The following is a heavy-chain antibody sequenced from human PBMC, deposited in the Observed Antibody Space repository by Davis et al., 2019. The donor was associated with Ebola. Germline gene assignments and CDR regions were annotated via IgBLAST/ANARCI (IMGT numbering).Heavy chain of an antibody. D-gene: IGHD6-19*01. V-gene: IGHV1-69*06. CDR3: ARDRRVAVAGRSYYYGMDV. CDR2: IIPIFGTA. Sequence: AASVKVSCKASGGTFINYAISWVRQAPGQGLEWMGGIIPIFGTANYAQKFQGRVTITADKSTSTAYMELSSLRSEDTAVYYCARDRRVAVAGRSYYYGMDVWGQGTTVTVS. CDR1: GGTFINYA. J-gene: IGHJ6*02.